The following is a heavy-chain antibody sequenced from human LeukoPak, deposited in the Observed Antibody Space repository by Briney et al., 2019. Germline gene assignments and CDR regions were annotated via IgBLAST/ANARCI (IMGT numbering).Heavy chain of an antibody. Sequence: PGGSLRLSCVASGFTFSSRDWMTWVRQAPGKGLEWVSAISGSGGSTYYADSVKGRFTISRDNSKNTLYLQMNSLRAEDTAVYYCAKAPLDFWTLDYWGQGTLVTVSS. D-gene: IGHD3/OR15-3a*01. CDR2: ISGSGGST. J-gene: IGHJ4*02. CDR3: AKAPLDFWTLDY. CDR1: GFTFSSRDW. V-gene: IGHV3-23*01.